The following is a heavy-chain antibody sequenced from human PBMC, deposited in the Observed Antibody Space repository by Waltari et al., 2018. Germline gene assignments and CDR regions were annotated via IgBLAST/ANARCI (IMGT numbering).Heavy chain of an antibody. CDR2: IYTSGST. Sequence: QVQLQESGPGLVKPSETLSLTCTVSGGSISSYYWSWIRQPAGKGLEWIGRIYTSGSTNYNPSLKSRVTMSVDTSKNQFSLKLSSVTAADTAVYYCARDRRALLRPGTRGAFDIWGQGTMITVSS. J-gene: IGHJ3*02. CDR3: ARDRRALLRPGTRGAFDI. V-gene: IGHV4-4*07. D-gene: IGHD3-3*01. CDR1: GGSISSYY.